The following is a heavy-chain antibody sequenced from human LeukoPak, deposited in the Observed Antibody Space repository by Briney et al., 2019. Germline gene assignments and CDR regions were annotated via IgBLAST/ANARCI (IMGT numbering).Heavy chain of an antibody. CDR2: ISYDGSNK. V-gene: IGHV3-30*18. Sequence: GGSLRLSCAASGFTFSSYSMNWVRQAPGKGLEWVAGISYDGSNKYYADSVKGRFTISRDNSKNTLYLQMNSLRDEDTTVYYCAKEMEAIGYSRGWYPPSYYYGMDVWGQATTVTVCS. J-gene: IGHJ6*02. CDR3: AKEMEAIGYSRGWYPPSYYYGMDV. CDR1: GFTFSSYS. D-gene: IGHD6-19*01.